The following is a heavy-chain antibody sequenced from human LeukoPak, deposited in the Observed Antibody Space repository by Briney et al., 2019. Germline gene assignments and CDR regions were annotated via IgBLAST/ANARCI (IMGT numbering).Heavy chain of an antibody. Sequence: GASVKVSCKASGYTFTSSGISWVRQAPGQGLEWMGWISTYTGYSKYAQNLQGRVTMTADTSTSTAYTELSSLRSDDTAMYYCAKNSSGGYSDYWGQGTLVTVSS. CDR3: AKNSSGGYSDY. J-gene: IGHJ4*02. V-gene: IGHV1-18*01. D-gene: IGHD6-19*01. CDR2: ISTYTGYS. CDR1: GYTFTSSG.